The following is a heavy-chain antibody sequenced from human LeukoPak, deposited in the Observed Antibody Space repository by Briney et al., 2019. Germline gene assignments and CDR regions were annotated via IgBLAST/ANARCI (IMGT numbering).Heavy chain of an antibody. CDR3: ARGSTVTGPFDP. D-gene: IGHD4-17*01. V-gene: IGHV4-4*07. J-gene: IGHJ5*02. Sequence: LETLSLTCTVSGGSVNYYYWSWIRQAAGKGLEWIGRIFTSGSTNYNPSLKSRVTMSVDTSKNQFSLKLSSVTAADTALYYCARGSTVTGPFDPWGQGTLVTVSS. CDR1: GGSVNYYY. CDR2: IFTSGST.